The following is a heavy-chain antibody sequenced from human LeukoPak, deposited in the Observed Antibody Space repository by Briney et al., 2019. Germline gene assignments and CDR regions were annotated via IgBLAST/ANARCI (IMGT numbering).Heavy chain of an antibody. D-gene: IGHD3-22*01. Sequence: ASVKVSCKASGYTFTSYDINWVRQATGQGLEWMGWMNPNSGNTGYAQKFQGRVTMTRNTSISTAYMELSSLRSEDTAVYYCARFPSTYYYDSSGSVDYWGQGTLATVSS. V-gene: IGHV1-8*01. CDR1: GYTFTSYD. CDR2: MNPNSGNT. J-gene: IGHJ4*02. CDR3: ARFPSTYYYDSSGSVDY.